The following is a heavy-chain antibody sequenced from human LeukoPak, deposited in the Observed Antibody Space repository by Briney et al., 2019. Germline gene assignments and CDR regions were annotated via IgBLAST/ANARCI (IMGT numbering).Heavy chain of an antibody. Sequence: PSETLSLTCAVYGGSFSGYYWSWIRQPPGKGLEWIGEINHSGSTNYNPSLKSRVTISVDTSKNQFSLMLSSVTAADTAVYYCASVEAAGVNFDYWGQGTLVTVSS. J-gene: IGHJ4*02. D-gene: IGHD6-13*01. CDR1: GGSFSGYY. V-gene: IGHV4-34*01. CDR3: ASVEAAGVNFDY. CDR2: INHSGST.